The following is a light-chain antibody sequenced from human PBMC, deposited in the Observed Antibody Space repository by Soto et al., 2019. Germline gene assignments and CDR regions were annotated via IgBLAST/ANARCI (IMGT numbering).Light chain of an antibody. Sequence: DIVLTQSPGTLSLSPGDSATLSCRASQSVSSSYLAWYQQKPGQAPRLLIYGAYSRATGIPDRFSGSGSGTDFTLTISRLEPEDFAVYYCQQYGSSPPETFGQGTKVDIK. CDR1: QSVSSSY. J-gene: IGKJ1*01. CDR2: GAY. CDR3: QQYGSSPPET. V-gene: IGKV3-20*01.